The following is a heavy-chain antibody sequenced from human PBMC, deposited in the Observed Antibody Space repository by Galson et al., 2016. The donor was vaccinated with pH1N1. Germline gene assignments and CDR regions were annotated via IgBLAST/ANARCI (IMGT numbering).Heavy chain of an antibody. CDR2: IYWTDDK. CDR1: GFSLRSNGVG. V-gene: IGHV2-5*01. J-gene: IGHJ5*02. CDR3: AHSVGTRVFGVVTNFNWFDP. D-gene: IGHD3-3*01. Sequence: PALVKPTQTLTLTCTFSGFSLRSNGVGVGWIRQPPGKALEWLVIYWTDDKRYSLSLKSRLTITKDTSKNQVVLTMTNMDPVDTATYYCAHSVGTRVFGVVTNFNWFDPWGQGTLVTVSS.